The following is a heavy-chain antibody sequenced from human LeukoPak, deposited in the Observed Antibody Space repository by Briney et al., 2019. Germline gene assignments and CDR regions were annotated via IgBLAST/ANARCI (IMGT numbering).Heavy chain of an antibody. CDR3: ARDKGYLFGVVTYGMDV. V-gene: IGHV3-21*01. D-gene: IGHD3-3*01. Sequence: GGSLRLSCAASGFTFSSYSMNWVRQAPGKGLEWVSSISSSSSYIYYADSVKGRFTISRDNAKNSLYLQMNSLRAEDTAVYYCARDKGYLFGVVTYGMDVWGQGTTVTVSS. CDR1: GFTFSSYS. J-gene: IGHJ6*02. CDR2: ISSSSSYI.